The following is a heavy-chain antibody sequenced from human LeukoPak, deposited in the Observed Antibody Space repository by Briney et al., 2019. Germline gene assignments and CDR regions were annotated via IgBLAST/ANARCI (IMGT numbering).Heavy chain of an antibody. D-gene: IGHD3-22*01. CDR3: AREANYYDSRGYCFDY. J-gene: IGHJ4*02. V-gene: IGHV3-20*04. CDR2: VNWNGGST. CDR1: GFNFDDYG. Sequence: GGSLRLSCAASGFNFDDYGMSWVRQAPGKGLEWVSGVNWNGGSTGYADSVKGRFTISRDNAKNSLYLHMNSLRAEDTALYYCAREANYYDSRGYCFDYWGQGTLVTVSS.